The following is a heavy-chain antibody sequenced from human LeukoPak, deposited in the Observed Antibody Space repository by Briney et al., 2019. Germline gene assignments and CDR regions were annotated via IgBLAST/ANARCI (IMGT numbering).Heavy chain of an antibody. Sequence: TGRSLRLSCAASGFTFSSYGMHWVRQAPGKGLEWVAVISYDGSNKYYADSVKGRFTISRDNSKNTLYLQMNSLRAEDTAVYYCARGFGGYDEYYFDYWGQGTLVTVSS. J-gene: IGHJ4*02. CDR3: ARGFGGYDEYYFDY. CDR1: GFTFSSYG. CDR2: ISYDGSNK. V-gene: IGHV3-30*03. D-gene: IGHD5-12*01.